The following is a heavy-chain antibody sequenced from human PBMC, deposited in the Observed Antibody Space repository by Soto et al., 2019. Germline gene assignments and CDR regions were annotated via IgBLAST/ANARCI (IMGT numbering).Heavy chain of an antibody. V-gene: IGHV3-30-3*01. CDR3: ARGRDIVLMVYARGGMDV. D-gene: IGHD2-8*01. J-gene: IGHJ6*02. CDR2: ISYDGSNK. Sequence: GGSLRLSCAASGFTFSSYAMHWVRQAPGKGLEWVAVISYDGSNKYYADSVKGRFTISRDNSKNTLYLQMNSLRAEDTAVYYCARGRDIVLMVYARGGMDVWGQGTTVTVSS. CDR1: GFTFSSYA.